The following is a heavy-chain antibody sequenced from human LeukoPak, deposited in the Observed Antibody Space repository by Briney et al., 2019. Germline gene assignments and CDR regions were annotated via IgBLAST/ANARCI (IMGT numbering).Heavy chain of an antibody. Sequence: GESLKTSCTGSGYSFTSYWTGGVRHMRRKGLEWMGIIYPSDSETSYSTSLQSDVTMSIDTLTKTAYLHRCSLTASHTAIYFTARFSTRLLDHWGEGTQVALS. D-gene: IGHD3-3*01. V-gene: IGHV5-51*04. CDR1: GYSFTSYW. CDR2: IYPSDSET. CDR3: ARFSTRLLDH. J-gene: IGHJ4*02.